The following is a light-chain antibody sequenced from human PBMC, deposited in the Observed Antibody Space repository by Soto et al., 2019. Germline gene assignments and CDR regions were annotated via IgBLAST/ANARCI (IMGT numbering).Light chain of an antibody. Sequence: EIVYRPSPDTHSSSEWEGATLSSRPSPSVGGSNLAWYQQKPGQAPRLVIYGASSRATGIPDRFSGSGSGTDFTLTIGSLQPEDFATYFCQQTNSFPLTFGGGTKVDIK. CDR2: GAS. CDR3: QQTNSFPLT. J-gene: IGKJ4*01. V-gene: IGKV3-20*01. CDR1: PSVGGSN.